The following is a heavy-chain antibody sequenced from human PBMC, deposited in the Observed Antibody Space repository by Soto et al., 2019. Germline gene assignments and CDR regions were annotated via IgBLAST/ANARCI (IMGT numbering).Heavy chain of an antibody. CDR3: AREANSFFDIWSRFPGYFHYRGPANFRSQH. J-gene: IGHJ1*01. Sequence: PGWSVRLSCAASGFTFSRYWMHWVRQAPGKGLVWVSRIKRDGSTTTYADSVEGRFTISRYSAKNTLYMEISSLRADDTAVYYFAREANSFFDIWSRFPGYFHYRGPANFRSQH. D-gene: IGHD3-3*01. CDR2: IKRDGSTT. CDR1: GFTFSRYW. V-gene: IGHV3-74*01.